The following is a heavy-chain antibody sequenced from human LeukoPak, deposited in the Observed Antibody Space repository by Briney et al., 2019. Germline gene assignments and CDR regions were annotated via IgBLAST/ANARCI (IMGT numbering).Heavy chain of an antibody. CDR1: GGTFSSYA. J-gene: IGHJ3*02. D-gene: IGHD3-10*01. V-gene: IGHV1-69*04. CDR3: ARLSGETFGTFDI. Sequence: SVKVSCKASGGTFSSYAISWVRQAPGQGLEWMGRIIPILGIANYAQKFQGRVTITADKSTSTAYMELSSLRSEDTAVYYCARLSGETFGTFDIWGQGTMVTVSS. CDR2: IIPILGIA.